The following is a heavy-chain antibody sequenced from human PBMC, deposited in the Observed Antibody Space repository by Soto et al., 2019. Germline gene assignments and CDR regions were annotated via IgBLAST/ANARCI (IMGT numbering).Heavy chain of an antibody. J-gene: IGHJ4*02. D-gene: IGHD6-13*01. CDR2: IWYDGSNK. CDR3: ARGDPIAAAGLCDY. V-gene: IGHV3-33*01. CDR1: GFSFSSYG. Sequence: GGSLRLSCAASGFSFSSYGMHWVRQAPGKGLEWVAVIWYDGSNKYYANSVKGRFTISRDNSKNTLYLQMNSLRAEDTAVYYCARGDPIAAAGLCDYWGQGTLVTVSS.